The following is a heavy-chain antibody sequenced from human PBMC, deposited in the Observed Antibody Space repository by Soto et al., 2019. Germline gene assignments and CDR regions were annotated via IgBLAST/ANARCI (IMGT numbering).Heavy chain of an antibody. J-gene: IGHJ4*02. D-gene: IGHD2-2*02. CDR2: INAGNGNT. CDR1: GYTFTSYG. Sequence: ASVKVSCKASGYTFTSYGISWVRQAPGQGLEWMGWINAGNGNTKYSQKFQGRVTITRDTSASTAYMELSSLRSEDTAVYYCAKSATVPAAIAYWGQGTQVTVS. V-gene: IGHV1-3*01. CDR3: AKSATVPAAIAY.